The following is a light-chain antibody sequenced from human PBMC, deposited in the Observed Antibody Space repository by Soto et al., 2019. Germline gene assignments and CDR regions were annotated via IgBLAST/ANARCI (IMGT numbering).Light chain of an antibody. J-gene: IGKJ1*01. V-gene: IGKV1-6*01. CDR3: LQDYNYPRT. CDR2: AAS. CDR1: QGIRND. Sequence: AIQMTQSPSSLSAPVGDRVTITCRASQGIRNDLGWFQQKPGKAPKLLIYAASTLQSGVPSRFSGSGSGTDFTLTINSLQPEDFATYYCLQDYNYPRTFGQGTKVEIK.